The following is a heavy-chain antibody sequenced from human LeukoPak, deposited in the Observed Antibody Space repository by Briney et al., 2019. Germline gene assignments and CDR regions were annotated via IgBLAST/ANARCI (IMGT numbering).Heavy chain of an antibody. J-gene: IGHJ4*02. Sequence: PSETLSLTCTVSGGSISSYYWSWIRQPPGKGLEWIGYIYYSGSTNYNPSLKSRVAISVDTSKNQFSLKLSSVTAADTAVYYCARINGYNWDYWGQGTLVTVSS. D-gene: IGHD5-24*01. CDR1: GGSISSYY. V-gene: IGHV4-59*08. CDR2: IYYSGST. CDR3: ARINGYNWDY.